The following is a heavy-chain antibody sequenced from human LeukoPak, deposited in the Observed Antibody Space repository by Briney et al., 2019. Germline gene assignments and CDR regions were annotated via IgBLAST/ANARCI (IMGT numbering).Heavy chain of an antibody. CDR2: INVNSGDT. D-gene: IGHD2-15*01. CDR1: GYTFSAYY. CDR3: ARDGGLDF. V-gene: IGHV1-2*02. Sequence: ASVKVSCKASGYTFSAYYIHWLRQAPGQGLEWMGWINVNSGDTNSAPNFQGRVTLTRDMSSNTAYMEVTKLTLDDTAVFYCARDGGLDFWGQGTLVTVPS. J-gene: IGHJ4*02.